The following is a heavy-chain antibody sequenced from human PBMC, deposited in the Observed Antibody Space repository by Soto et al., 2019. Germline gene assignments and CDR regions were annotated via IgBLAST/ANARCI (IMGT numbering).Heavy chain of an antibody. V-gene: IGHV3-48*02. D-gene: IGHD3-22*01. Sequence: EVQLVESGGGLVQPGGSLRLSCAASGFTFSSYSMNWVRQAPGKGLEWVSYISSSSSTIYYADSVKGRFTISRDNAKNSLYLQMNSLRDEDTAVYYCARETYYYDRSGGGYWGQGTLVTVSS. J-gene: IGHJ4*02. CDR2: ISSSSSTI. CDR3: ARETYYYDRSGGGY. CDR1: GFTFSSYS.